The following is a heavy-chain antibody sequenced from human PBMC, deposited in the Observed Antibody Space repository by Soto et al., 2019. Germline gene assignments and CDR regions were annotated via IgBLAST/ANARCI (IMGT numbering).Heavy chain of an antibody. CDR2: ISGSGGST. V-gene: IGHV3-23*01. CDR1: GFTFSSYA. J-gene: IGHJ5*02. CDR3: AKDGPESTMIVVPCPSVFDP. D-gene: IGHD3-22*01. Sequence: EVQLLESGGGLVQPGGSLRLSCAASGFTFSSYAMSWVRQAPGKGLEWVSAISGSGGSTYYADSVKGRYSISRDNSKNTLYLQKNSLRAEDTAVYYCAKDGPESTMIVVPCPSVFDPWGQGTLVTVSS.